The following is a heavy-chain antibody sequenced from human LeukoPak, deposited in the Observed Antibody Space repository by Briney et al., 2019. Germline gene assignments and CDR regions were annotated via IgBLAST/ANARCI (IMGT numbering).Heavy chain of an antibody. D-gene: IGHD4-23*01. V-gene: IGHV3-33*01. CDR3: ARDRETYGANSPFDY. CDR2: IWFDRSNK. CDR1: GFTFSRYG. Sequence: PGRSLRLSCAASGFTFSRYGMHWVRQAPGKGLEWVAVIWFDRSNKYYADSVKGRFTISRDNSKNTLFLQINSLRAEDTAMYYCARDRETYGANSPFDYWGRGTLVTVSS. J-gene: IGHJ4*02.